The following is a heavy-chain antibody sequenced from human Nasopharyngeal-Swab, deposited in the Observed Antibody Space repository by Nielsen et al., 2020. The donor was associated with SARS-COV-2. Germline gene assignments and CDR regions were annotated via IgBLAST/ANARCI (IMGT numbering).Heavy chain of an antibody. D-gene: IGHD3-16*01. J-gene: IGHJ3*02. CDR3: ASHGVWGTYRDAFDI. V-gene: IGHV3-7*01. CDR2: IKQDGSEK. CDR1: GFIFSSYW. Sequence: ESLKISCAASGFIFSSYWMSWVRQAPGKGLEWVANIKQDGSEKYYVDSVKGRFSISRDNAKNSLYLQMNSLRAEDTAVYYCASHGVWGTYRDAFDIWGQGTMVTVSS.